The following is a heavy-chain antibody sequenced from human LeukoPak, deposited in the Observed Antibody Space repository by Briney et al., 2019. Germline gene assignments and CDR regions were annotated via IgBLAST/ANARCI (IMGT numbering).Heavy chain of an antibody. CDR2: IGLSGSPL. Sequence: PGGSLRLSCAVSGFPFTRFYMSWIRQAPGKGLEWISYIGLSGSPLDYADSVRARFTISRDNAKNSLSLELNSLRAEDTAVYYCARKDFSSGSFSYWGQGTLVTVSS. J-gene: IGHJ4*02. CDR3: ARKDFSSGSFSY. V-gene: IGHV3-11*04. D-gene: IGHD3-22*01. CDR1: GFPFTRFY.